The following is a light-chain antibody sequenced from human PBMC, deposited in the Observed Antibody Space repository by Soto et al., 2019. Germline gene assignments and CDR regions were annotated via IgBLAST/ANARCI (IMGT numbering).Light chain of an antibody. J-gene: IGKJ1*01. V-gene: IGKV1-9*01. CDR3: QKYMSYS. Sequence: IHLTQSPSSLSASVLDIVTITCRASQDIAIYLAWYQQKPGEAPKLLIYAASTLYGGVPSRFSGSGSGTEFTLTISSLKPDDFATYYCQKYMSYSFGQGTKVDIK. CDR2: AAS. CDR1: QDIAIY.